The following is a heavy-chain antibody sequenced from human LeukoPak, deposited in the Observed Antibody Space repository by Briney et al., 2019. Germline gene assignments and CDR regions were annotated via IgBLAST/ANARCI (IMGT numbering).Heavy chain of an antibody. CDR2: INHSGST. CDR1: GGSISSYY. V-gene: IGHV4-34*01. CDR3: ASRNFYYDSSGYYFT. Sequence: PSETLSLTCTVSGGSISSYYWSWIRQPPGKGLEWIGEINHSGSTNYNPSLKSRVTISVDTSKNQFSLKLSSVTAADTAVYYCASRNFYYDSSGYYFTWGQGTLVTVSS. J-gene: IGHJ5*02. D-gene: IGHD3-22*01.